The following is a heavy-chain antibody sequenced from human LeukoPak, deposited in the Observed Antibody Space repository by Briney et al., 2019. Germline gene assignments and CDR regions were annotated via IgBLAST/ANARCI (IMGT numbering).Heavy chain of an antibody. CDR3: ARRGSTSGSQQGGFDY. V-gene: IGHV3-23*01. D-gene: IGHD2-2*01. CDR2: IGASTKT. J-gene: IGHJ4*02. CDR1: GSTFGNNG. Sequence: GGSLRLSCAASGSTFGNNGMSWVRQAPGKGLEWVSTIGASTKTYYVDSVKGRFTISRDNSKNTLYLQMNSLRAEDMAVYYCARRGSTSGSQQGGFDYWGQGTLVTVSS.